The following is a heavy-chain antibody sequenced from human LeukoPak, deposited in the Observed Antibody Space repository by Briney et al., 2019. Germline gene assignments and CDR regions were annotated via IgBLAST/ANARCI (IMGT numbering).Heavy chain of an antibody. J-gene: IGHJ4*02. CDR2: FSGSGGGR. CDR3: AKSSQLDY. V-gene: IGHV3-23*01. CDR1: GFTSASSV. Sequence: GRSLRLSCAASGFTSASSVMNWVRQAPGEGLAWFSRFSGSGGGRYYGDDVRGRFTVYRENSTNPLYLIMTSLRAEDSAVYYCAKSSQLDYWGQGTLVTVSP. D-gene: IGHD6-6*01.